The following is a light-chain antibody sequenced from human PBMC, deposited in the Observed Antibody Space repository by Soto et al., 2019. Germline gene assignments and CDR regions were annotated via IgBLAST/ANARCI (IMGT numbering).Light chain of an antibody. CDR3: SSYTGSSTYVV. J-gene: IGLJ2*01. CDR1: SSDVGGYNY. Sequence: QSALTQPASVSGSPGQSITISCTGTSSDVGGYNYVSWYQQHPGKAPKLMIYDVSNRPSGVSNRFSGSKSANTASLTISGHQAEDEADYDCSSYTGSSTYVVFGGGTKLTVL. V-gene: IGLV2-14*01. CDR2: DVS.